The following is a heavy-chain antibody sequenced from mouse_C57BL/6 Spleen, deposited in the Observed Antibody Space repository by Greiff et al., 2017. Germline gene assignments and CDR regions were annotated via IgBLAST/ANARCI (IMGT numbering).Heavy chain of an antibody. V-gene: IGHV1-52*01. CDR1: GYTFTSYW. J-gene: IGHJ3*01. D-gene: IGHD2-1*01. CDR3: AVYYGNNWFAY. CDR2: IDPSDSET. Sequence: VKLVESGAELVRPGSSVKLSCKASGYTFTSYWMHWVKQRPIQGLEWIGNIDPSDSETHYNQKFKDKATLTVDKSSSTAYMQLSSLTSEDSAVYYCAVYYGNNWFAYWGQGTLVTVSA.